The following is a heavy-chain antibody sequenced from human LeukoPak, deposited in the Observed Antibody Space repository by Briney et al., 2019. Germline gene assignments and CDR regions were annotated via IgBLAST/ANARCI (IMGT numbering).Heavy chain of an antibody. CDR3: AKKAHYYGSGSYYNGFWDMDV. J-gene: IGHJ6*02. Sequence: GGSLRLSCAASGFTFSSYAMSWVRQAPGKGLEWVSAISGSGGGTYYADCVKGRFTISRDNSKNTLYLQMNSLRAEDTAVYYCAKKAHYYGSGSYYNGFWDMDVWGQGTTVTVSS. V-gene: IGHV3-23*01. CDR2: ISGSGGGT. D-gene: IGHD3-10*01. CDR1: GFTFSSYA.